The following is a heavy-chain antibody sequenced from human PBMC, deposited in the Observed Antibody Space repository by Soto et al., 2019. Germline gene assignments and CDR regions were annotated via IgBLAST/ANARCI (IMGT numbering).Heavy chain of an antibody. V-gene: IGHV3-7*03. CDR1: GFTFSNYW. D-gene: IGHD3-16*01. J-gene: IGHJ4*02. CDR2: IKEDGCEK. CDR3: VRVGRLGGY. Sequence: EVQLVESGGGLVQPGGSLRLSCAASGFTFSNYWMSWVRQAPGKGLEWVANIKEDGCEKYYVDSVKGRFTISRDNAKNSLYLQMNSLRAEDTAVYYCVRVGRLGGYWGQGTLVTVSS.